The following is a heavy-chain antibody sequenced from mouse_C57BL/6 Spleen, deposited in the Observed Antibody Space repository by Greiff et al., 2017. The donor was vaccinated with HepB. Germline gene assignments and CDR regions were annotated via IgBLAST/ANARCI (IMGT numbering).Heavy chain of an antibody. Sequence: VQLQQPGAELVKPGASVKLSCKASGYTFTSYWMQWVKLRPGQGLEWIGEIDPSDSYTNYNQKFKGKATLTVDTSSSTAYMQLSSLTSEDSAVYYCARGGLGLRRFAYWGQGTLVTVSA. CDR3: ARGGLGLRRFAY. V-gene: IGHV1-50*01. J-gene: IGHJ3*01. D-gene: IGHD2-4*01. CDR1: GYTFTSYW. CDR2: IDPSDSYT.